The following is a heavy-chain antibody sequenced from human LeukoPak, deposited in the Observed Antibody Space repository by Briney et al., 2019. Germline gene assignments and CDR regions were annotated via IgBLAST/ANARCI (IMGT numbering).Heavy chain of an antibody. Sequence: ASVKVSCKASGYTFTSSDINWVRQATGQGLEWMGWINPNSGNTGYAQKFQGRVTITRNTSTGTAYMELSSLSSEDTAVYYCARVIVVIPGTNVWFDPWGQGTLVTVSS. CDR2: INPNSGNT. V-gene: IGHV1-8*03. D-gene: IGHD2-2*01. CDR1: GYTFTSSD. CDR3: ARVIVVIPGTNVWFDP. J-gene: IGHJ5*02.